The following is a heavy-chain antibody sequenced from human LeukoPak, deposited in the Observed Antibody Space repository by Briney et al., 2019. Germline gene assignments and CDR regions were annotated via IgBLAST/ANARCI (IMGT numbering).Heavy chain of an antibody. D-gene: IGHD3-16*01. CDR1: GLAFSSYW. CDR3: ARVNSWGYFGP. V-gene: IGHV3-7*01. J-gene: IGHJ5*02. CDR2: IKEDGSTT. Sequence: PGGSLRLSCEASGLAFSSYWMGWLRQAPGKGLEWVANIKEDGSTTYYVDSVKGRFTISRDNAKTSLYLQMDSLRVDDTAVYFCARVNSWGYFGPWGQGALVTVSS.